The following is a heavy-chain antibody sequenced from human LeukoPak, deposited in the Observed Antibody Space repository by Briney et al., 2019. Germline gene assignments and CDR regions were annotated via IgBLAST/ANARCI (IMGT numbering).Heavy chain of an antibody. Sequence: GGSLRLSCAASGFTFDDYGMRWVRHARGKGRECVSGINWNGGSTGYADSVKGRFTISRDNAKNSLYLQMNSLRAEDTALYYCAGGTSGSYHPRYFDYWGQGTLVTVSS. D-gene: IGHD3-10*01. V-gene: IGHV3-20*04. CDR1: GFTFDDYG. CDR3: AGGTSGSYHPRYFDY. J-gene: IGHJ4*02. CDR2: INWNGGST.